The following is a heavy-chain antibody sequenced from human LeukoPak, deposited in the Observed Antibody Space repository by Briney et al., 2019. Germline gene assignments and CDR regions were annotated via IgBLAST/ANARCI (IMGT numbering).Heavy chain of an antibody. CDR1: GYTFTNYG. V-gene: IGHV1-18*01. D-gene: IGHD3-10*01. CDR2: ISAYNGNI. Sequence: ASVKVSCKASGYTFTNYGISWLRQAPGQGLEWMGWISAYNGNIRYAQNLQGRVTMTTDTSTSTAYMELRSLRSDDAAVYYCGRSFGNYYGSGTPPLYFDYWGQGTLVTVSS. J-gene: IGHJ4*02. CDR3: GRSFGNYYGSGTPPLYFDY.